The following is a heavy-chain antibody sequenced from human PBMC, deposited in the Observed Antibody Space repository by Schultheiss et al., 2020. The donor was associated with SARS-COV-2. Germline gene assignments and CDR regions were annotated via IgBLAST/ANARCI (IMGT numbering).Heavy chain of an antibody. CDR3: ARDPLSTTDPFDY. D-gene: IGHD2-2*01. CDR2: INPNSGGT. Sequence: ASVKVSCKASGYTFTSYGISWVRQAPGQGLEWMGWINPNSGGTNYAQKFQGRVTMTRDTSISTAYMELSRLRSDDTAVYYCARDPLSTTDPFDYWGQGTLVTVSS. CDR1: GYTFTSYG. J-gene: IGHJ4*02. V-gene: IGHV1-2*02.